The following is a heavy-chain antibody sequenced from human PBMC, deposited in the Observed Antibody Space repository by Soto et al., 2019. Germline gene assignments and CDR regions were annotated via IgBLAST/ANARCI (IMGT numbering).Heavy chain of an antibody. CDR2: ISGSGGSA. J-gene: IGHJ3*02. CDR3: AKDYYYDSSGYLGAFDI. Sequence: GESLKISCAASGFTFSSYAMSWVRQAPEKGLEWVSAISGSGGSAYYADSVKGRFTISRDNSKNTLYLQMNSLRAEDTAVYYCAKDYYYDSSGYLGAFDIWGQGTMVTVSS. V-gene: IGHV3-23*01. CDR1: GFTFSSYA. D-gene: IGHD3-22*01.